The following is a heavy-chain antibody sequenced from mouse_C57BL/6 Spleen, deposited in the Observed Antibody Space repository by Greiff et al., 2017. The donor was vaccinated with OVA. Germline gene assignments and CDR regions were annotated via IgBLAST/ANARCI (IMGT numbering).Heavy chain of an antibody. Sequence: VQLQQSGPELVKPGASVKISCKASGYTFTDYYMNWVKQSHGKSLEWIGDINPNNGGTSYNQKFKGKATLTVEKSSSTAYMELRSLTSEDSADYYCARDYYSNYVFAYWGQGTLVTVAA. CDR2: INPNNGGT. J-gene: IGHJ3*01. V-gene: IGHV1-26*01. D-gene: IGHD2-5*01. CDR1: GYTFTDYY. CDR3: ARDYYSNYVFAY.